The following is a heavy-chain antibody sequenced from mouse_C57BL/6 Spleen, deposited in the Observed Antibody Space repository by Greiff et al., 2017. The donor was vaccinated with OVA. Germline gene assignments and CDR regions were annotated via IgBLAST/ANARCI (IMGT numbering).Heavy chain of an antibody. J-gene: IGHJ1*03. CDR1: GYTFTSYD. V-gene: IGHV1-85*01. Sequence: QVQLQQSGPELVKPGASVKLSCKASGYTFTSYDINWVKQRPGQGLEWIGWIYPRDGSTKYNEKFKGKATLTVDTSSSTAYMELHSLTSEDSAVYFCARREDYYGSSSLWYFDVWGTGTTVTVSS. D-gene: IGHD1-1*01. CDR3: ARREDYYGSSSLWYFDV. CDR2: IYPRDGST.